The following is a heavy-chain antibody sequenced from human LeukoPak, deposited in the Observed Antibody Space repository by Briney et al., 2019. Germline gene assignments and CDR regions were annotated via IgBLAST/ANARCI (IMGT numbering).Heavy chain of an antibody. J-gene: IGHJ3*02. CDR1: KFAFSSYA. D-gene: IGHD3-22*01. CDR2: IYYSGST. CDR3: ARVGDSSGYPNAFDI. Sequence: GSLRLSCAASKFAFSSYAMSWIRQPPGKGLEWIGYIYYSGSTNYNPSLKSRVTISVDTSKNQFSLKLSSVTAADTAVYYCARVGDSSGYPNAFDIWGQGTMVTVSS. V-gene: IGHV4-59*01.